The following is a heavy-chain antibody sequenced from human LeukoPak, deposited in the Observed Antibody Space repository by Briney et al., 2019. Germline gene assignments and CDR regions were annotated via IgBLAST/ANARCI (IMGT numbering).Heavy chain of an antibody. D-gene: IGHD2-2*01. J-gene: IGHJ4*02. CDR3: ANILGYCSSTSCPAGVTFDY. CDR1: GFTFSSYG. V-gene: IGHV3-30*02. CDR2: IRYDGSNK. Sequence: PGGSLRLSCAASGFTFSSYGMHWVRQAPGKGLEWVAFIRYDGSNKYYADSVKGRFTISRENSKNTLYLQMNSLRAEDTAVYYCANILGYCSSTSCPAGVTFDYWGQGTLVTVSS.